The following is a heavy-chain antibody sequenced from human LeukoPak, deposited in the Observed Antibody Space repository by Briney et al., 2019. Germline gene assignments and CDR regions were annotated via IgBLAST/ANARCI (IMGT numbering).Heavy chain of an antibody. CDR3: ARVPDYDSSGYLFFDI. Sequence: GGSLRLSCAASGCTFSNAWMSWVRQAPGKGLEWVSSISSSSSYIYYADSVKGRFTISRDNAKNSLYLQMNSLRAEDTAVYYCARVPDYDSSGYLFFDIWGQGTMVTVSS. CDR2: ISSSSSYI. D-gene: IGHD3-22*01. J-gene: IGHJ3*02. CDR1: GCTFSNAW. V-gene: IGHV3-21*01.